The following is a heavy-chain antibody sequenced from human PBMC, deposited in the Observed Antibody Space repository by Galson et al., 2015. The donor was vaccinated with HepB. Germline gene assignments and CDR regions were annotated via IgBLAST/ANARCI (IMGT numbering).Heavy chain of an antibody. CDR3: TTGSVRTTVLVNRAGY. D-gene: IGHD4-11*01. V-gene: IGHV3-15*07. CDR1: GFTFSNAW. CDR2: IKSKTDGGTT. J-gene: IGHJ4*02. Sequence: SLRLSCAASGFTFSNAWMNWVRQAPGKGLEWVGRIKSKTDGGTTDYAAPVKGRFTISRDDSKNTLYLQMNSLKTEDTAVYYCTTGSVRTTVLVNRAGYWGQGTLVTVSS.